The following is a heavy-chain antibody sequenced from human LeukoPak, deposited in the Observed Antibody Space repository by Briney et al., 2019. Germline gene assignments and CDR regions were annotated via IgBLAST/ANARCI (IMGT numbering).Heavy chain of an antibody. CDR2: ISAYNGNT. CDR1: GYTFTSYG. V-gene: IGHV1-18*01. D-gene: IGHD2-2*01. J-gene: IGHJ5*02. Sequence: ASVKVSCKASGYTFTSYGISWVRQALGQGLEWMGWISAYNGNTNYAQKLQGRVTMTTDTSTSTAYMELRSLRSDDTAVYYCARTAGVVVPAASRWFDPWGQGTLVTVSS. CDR3: ARTAGVVVPAASRWFDP.